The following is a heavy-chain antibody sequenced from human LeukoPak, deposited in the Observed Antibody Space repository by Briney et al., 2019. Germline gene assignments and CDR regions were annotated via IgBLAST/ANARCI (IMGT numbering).Heavy chain of an antibody. D-gene: IGHD1-26*01. CDR1: GFTFSSYS. CDR2: ISGTSNTI. Sequence: PGGSLRLSCVGSGFTFSSYSMNWVRQAPGKGLEWVSYISGTSNTIYYADSVKGRFTVSRDNAKNSLYLQMISLRAEDTAVYYCARDLSVGAKPDLGFDYWGQGTLVTVSS. CDR3: ARDLSVGAKPDLGFDY. J-gene: IGHJ4*02. V-gene: IGHV3-48*04.